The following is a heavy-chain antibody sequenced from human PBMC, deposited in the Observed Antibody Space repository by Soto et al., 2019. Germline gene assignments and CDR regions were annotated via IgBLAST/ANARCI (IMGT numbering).Heavy chain of an antibody. CDR2: IRASSGNT. CDR1: GFTFSSYD. V-gene: IGHV3-23*01. D-gene: IGHD6-13*01. J-gene: IGHJ4*02. Sequence: PGGSLRLSCAASGFTFSSYDMKWVRQAPGKGLEWVSSIRASSGNTYYADSVKGRFTISRDNSKNTLYLQMNSLRAEDTAVYYCAKRGDSTSWTHFDYWGQGTLVTVSS. CDR3: AKRGDSTSWTHFDY.